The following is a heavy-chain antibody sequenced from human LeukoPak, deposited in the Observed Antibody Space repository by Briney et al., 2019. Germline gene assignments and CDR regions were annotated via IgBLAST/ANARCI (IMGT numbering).Heavy chain of an antibody. Sequence: GGSLRLSCAASGFTFDDYTMHWVGQAPGKGMEWGSLINWSGDTTYYADSVTGRFTISRDNSRNSLYLQMNSLRSEDTAFYYCAKGNTGEYYDTYFASGGQGTLVAVSA. CDR1: GFTFDDYT. CDR2: INWSGDTT. D-gene: IGHD7-27*01. J-gene: IGHJ4*02. CDR3: AKGNTGEYYDTYFAS. V-gene: IGHV3-43*01.